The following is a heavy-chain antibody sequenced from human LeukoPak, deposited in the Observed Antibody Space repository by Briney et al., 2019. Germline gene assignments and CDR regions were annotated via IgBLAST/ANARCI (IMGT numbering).Heavy chain of an antibody. J-gene: IGHJ4*02. CDR1: GFTLSGSA. V-gene: IGHV3-73*01. Sequence: GGSLRLSCAASGFTLSGSAMHWVRQASGKGLEWVGRIRSKANSYATAYAASVKGRFTISRDDSKNTAYLQMNSLKTEDTAVYYCTSYTYYDFWSGYSGYWGQGTLVTVSS. D-gene: IGHD3-3*01. CDR3: TSYTYYDFWSGYSGY. CDR2: IRSKANSYAT.